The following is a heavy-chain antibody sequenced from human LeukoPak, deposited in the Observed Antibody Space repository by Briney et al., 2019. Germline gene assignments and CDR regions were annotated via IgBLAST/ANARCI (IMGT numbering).Heavy chain of an antibody. CDR1: GGSISSSSYY. Sequence: SETLSLTCTVSGGSISSSSYYWGWIRQPPGKGLEWIGSIYYSGSTNYNPSLKSRVTISIDTSKNQFSLKLSSVTAADTAVYYCAGHDIPVDYFDYWGQGTLVTVSS. CDR2: IYYSGST. J-gene: IGHJ4*02. CDR3: AGHDIPVDYFDY. D-gene: IGHD2-21*01. V-gene: IGHV4-39*07.